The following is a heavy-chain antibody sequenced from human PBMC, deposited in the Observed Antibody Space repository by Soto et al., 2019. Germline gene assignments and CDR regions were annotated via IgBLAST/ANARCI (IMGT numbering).Heavy chain of an antibody. J-gene: IGHJ6*03. CDR1: GGSISSYY. Sequence: SETLSLTCTVSGGSISSYYWSWIRQPPGKGLEWIGYIFYSGNTNYSPSLKSRVTISLDTSENQFSLRLSSVTAADTAVYYCARHPSSSWSHYYYMDVWGKGTTVTVSS. CDR3: ARHPSSSWSHYYYMDV. D-gene: IGHD6-13*01. V-gene: IGHV4-59*08. CDR2: IFYSGNT.